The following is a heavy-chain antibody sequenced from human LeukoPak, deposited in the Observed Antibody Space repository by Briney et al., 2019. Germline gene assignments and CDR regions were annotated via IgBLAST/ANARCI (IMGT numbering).Heavy chain of an antibody. V-gene: IGHV4-34*01. Sequence: SETLSLTCTVSGGSISSYYWSWIRQPPGKGLEWIGEISHTGNTNYNPSLKSRVIISVDTSKNQFSLKLSSVTAADTAVYYCARDYSGHDAFDIWGQGTMVTVSS. CDR2: ISHTGNT. CDR1: GGSISSYY. CDR3: ARDYSGHDAFDI. J-gene: IGHJ3*02. D-gene: IGHD3-10*01.